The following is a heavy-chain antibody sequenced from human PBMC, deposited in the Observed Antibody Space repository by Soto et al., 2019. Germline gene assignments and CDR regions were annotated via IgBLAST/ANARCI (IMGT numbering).Heavy chain of an antibody. CDR3: ARAIVVVPAAMSPGYYYYYYGMDV. D-gene: IGHD2-2*01. J-gene: IGHJ6*02. V-gene: IGHV4-34*01. CDR2: INHSGST. CDR1: GGSFSGYY. Sequence: SETLSLTCAVYGGSFSGYYWSWIRQPPGKGLEWIGEINHSGSTNYNPSLKSRVTISVDTSKNQFSLKLSSVTAADTAVYYCARAIVVVPAAMSPGYYYYYYGMDVWGQGTTVTVSS.